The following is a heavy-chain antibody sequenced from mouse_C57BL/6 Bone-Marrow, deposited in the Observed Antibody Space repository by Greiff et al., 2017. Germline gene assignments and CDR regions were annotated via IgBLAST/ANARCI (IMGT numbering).Heavy chain of an antibody. CDR3: ARQSNYLFAY. Sequence: EVQVVESGGGLVKPGGSLKLPCAASGFTFSSYTMSWVRQTPEKRLEWVATISGGGGNTYYPDSVKGRFTISRDNAKNTLYLQMSSLRSEDTALYYCARQSNYLFAYWGQGTLVTVSA. J-gene: IGHJ3*01. CDR2: ISGGGGNT. D-gene: IGHD2-5*01. V-gene: IGHV5-9*01. CDR1: GFTFSSYT.